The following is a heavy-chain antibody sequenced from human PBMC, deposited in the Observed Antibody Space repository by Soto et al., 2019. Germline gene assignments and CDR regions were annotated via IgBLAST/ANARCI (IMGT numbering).Heavy chain of an antibody. CDR1: VFTCSSYG. J-gene: IGHJ5*02. V-gene: IGHV3-33*01. CDR3: ARDRPLYSSSSPWFDP. CDR2: IWYDGSNK. Sequence: WWSLRLSCSASVFTCSSYGMHWVRQAPGKGLEWVAVIWYDGSNKYYADSVKGRFTISRDNSKNTLYLQMNSLRAEDTAVYYCARDRPLYSSSSPWFDPWGQGTLVTVSS. D-gene: IGHD6-6*01.